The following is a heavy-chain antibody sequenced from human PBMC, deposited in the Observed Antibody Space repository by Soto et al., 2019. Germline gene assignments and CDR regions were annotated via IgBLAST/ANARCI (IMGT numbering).Heavy chain of an antibody. J-gene: IGHJ4*02. CDR1: GFTVDDYA. CDR3: AKDRGYDLGGPFDY. V-gene: IGHV3-9*01. D-gene: IGHD5-12*01. Sequence: EVQLVESRGGLVQAGMTLRLACAASGFTVDDYAMHWVRQAPGKGLEWVSGINWNSGSIGYADSVKGRFIISRDNAKKSLYLQMNTLRAEDTALYYCAKDRGYDLGGPFDYWGQGTLVTVSS. CDR2: INWNSGSI.